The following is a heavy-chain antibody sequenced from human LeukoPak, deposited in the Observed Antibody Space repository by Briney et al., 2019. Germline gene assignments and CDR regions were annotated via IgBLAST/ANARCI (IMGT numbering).Heavy chain of an antibody. CDR2: IYYSGST. CDR3: ARANIAAAGTRELDY. Sequence: PSETLSLTCTVSGGSISSSSYYWGWIRQPPGKGLEWIGSIYYSGSTYYNPSLKSRVTISVDTPKNQFSLKLSSVTAADTAVYYCARANIAAAGTRELDYWGQGTLVTVSS. D-gene: IGHD6-13*01. J-gene: IGHJ4*02. V-gene: IGHV4-39*07. CDR1: GGSISSSSYY.